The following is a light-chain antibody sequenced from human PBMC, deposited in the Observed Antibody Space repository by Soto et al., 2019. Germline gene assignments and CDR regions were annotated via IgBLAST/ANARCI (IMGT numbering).Light chain of an antibody. V-gene: IGLV7-46*01. J-gene: IGLJ2*01. CDR2: RTT. Sequence: QAVVTQEPSLAVSPGGTFTLTCGSNTGTLTRGQYFYWFQQKPSQVPTTLIYRTTNRHTWTSTRFSGSLLGGKAVLTLSGAQADDEAVYYCALSTNRVMVFGGGTKLTVL. CDR1: TGTLTRGQY. CDR3: ALSTNRVMV.